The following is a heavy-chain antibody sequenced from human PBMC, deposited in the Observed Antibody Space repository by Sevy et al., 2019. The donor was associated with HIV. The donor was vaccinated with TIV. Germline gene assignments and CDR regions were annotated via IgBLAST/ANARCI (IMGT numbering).Heavy chain of an antibody. CDR1: GYTFTGNY. V-gene: IGHV1-2*02. J-gene: IGHJ4*02. CDR2: INTNSGDTGT. Sequence: ASVKVSCKTSGYTFTGNYIHWVRQAPGQGLEWMGWINTNSGDTGTKYAQKFQGRVTMTTDRSICTVYMDLTRLSPDDTAVYYCAREGYDLWSGYFAPYFDYWGQGTLVTVSS. CDR3: AREGYDLWSGYFAPYFDY. D-gene: IGHD3-3*01.